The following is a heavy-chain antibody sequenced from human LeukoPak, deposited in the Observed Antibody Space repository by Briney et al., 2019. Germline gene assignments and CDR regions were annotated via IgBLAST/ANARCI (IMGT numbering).Heavy chain of an antibody. V-gene: IGHV1-3*01. Sequence: ASVKVSCKASGYSFTSHAIHWARQAPGQRLERMGWITVGDGNTKYSEKFQGRVTITRDTSSSTVYMELSSLRSEDTAVYYCARSQNGGYNYWGQGTLVTGSS. CDR1: GYSFTSHA. CDR2: ITVGDGNT. J-gene: IGHJ4*02. D-gene: IGHD1-26*01. CDR3: ARSQNGGYNY.